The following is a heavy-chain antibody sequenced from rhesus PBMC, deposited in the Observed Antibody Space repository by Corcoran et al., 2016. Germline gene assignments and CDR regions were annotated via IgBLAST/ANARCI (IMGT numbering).Heavy chain of an antibody. D-gene: IGHD1-44*02. J-gene: IGHJ4*01. V-gene: IGHV3S18*01. CDR3: ARWRVGAYFDY. CDR2: ISNTGGRT. CDR1: GFSFSDYY. Sequence: EVQLVESGGGLAKPGGSLRLSCAASGFSFSDYYLVWVRQAPGKGLEWVSGISNTGGRTYYADSVKGRFTISRENAKNTLYLQMDSLRAEDTAVYYCARWRVGAYFDYWGQGVLVTVSS.